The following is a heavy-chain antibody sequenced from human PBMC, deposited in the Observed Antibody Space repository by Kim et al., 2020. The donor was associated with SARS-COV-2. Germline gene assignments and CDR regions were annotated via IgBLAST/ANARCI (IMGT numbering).Heavy chain of an antibody. CDR1: GFTFSDSD. CDR3: TKRGCSGANCYRRDEY. CDR2: ISNSGYIT. D-gene: IGHD2-15*01. J-gene: IGHJ4*02. Sequence: GGSLRLSCAASGFTFSDSDMSWVRQAPGKGLEWVSVISNSGYITFYADSVKGRFTISRDNSKNTLYLEMSSLRAEDTAVYYCTKRGCSGANCYRRDEYWGQGMLVTVSS. V-gene: IGHV3-23*01.